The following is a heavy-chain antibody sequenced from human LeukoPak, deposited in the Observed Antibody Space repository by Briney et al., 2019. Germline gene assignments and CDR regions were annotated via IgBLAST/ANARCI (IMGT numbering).Heavy chain of an antibody. CDR3: ARRVLTVTTGGRHFDY. CDR1: GGSISSSSYY. V-gene: IGHV4-39*01. D-gene: IGHD4-17*01. J-gene: IGHJ4*02. Sequence: SETLSLTCTVSGGSISSSSYYWGWIRQPPGKGLEWIGSIYYSGSTYYNPSLKSRVTISVDTSKNQFSLKLSSVTAADTAVYYCARRVLTVTTGGRHFDYWGQGTLVTVSS. CDR2: IYYSGST.